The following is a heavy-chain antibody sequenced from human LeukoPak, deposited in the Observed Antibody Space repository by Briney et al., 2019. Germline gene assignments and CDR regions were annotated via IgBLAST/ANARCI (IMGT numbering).Heavy chain of an antibody. D-gene: IGHD6-13*01. CDR3: ARVPLAAAATVYDLVTFDY. V-gene: IGHV4-38-2*02. CDR1: GYSISGGYY. Sequence: SETLSLTCTVSGYSISGGYYWGWIRQPPGKGLEWIGSIYHSGSTYYNPSLKSRVTISVDTSKNQFSLKLSSVTAADTAVYYCARVPLAAAATVYDLVTFDYWGQGTLVTVSS. CDR2: IYHSGST. J-gene: IGHJ4*02.